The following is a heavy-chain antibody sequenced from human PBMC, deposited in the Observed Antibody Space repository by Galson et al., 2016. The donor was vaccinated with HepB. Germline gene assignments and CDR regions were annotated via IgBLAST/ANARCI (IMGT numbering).Heavy chain of an antibody. D-gene: IGHD2-21*01. Sequence: LRLSCAASGFPFSTYSMHWVLQAPGKGLEWLAVIWYDGSNKKYVDSVKGRFTISRDDSKNTLYLQMNSLRAEDTAVYYCAGGPRGVDYFDNWGQGTLVTVSS. CDR1: GFPFSTYS. J-gene: IGHJ4*02. CDR3: AGGPRGVDYFDN. CDR2: IWYDGSNK. V-gene: IGHV3-33*01.